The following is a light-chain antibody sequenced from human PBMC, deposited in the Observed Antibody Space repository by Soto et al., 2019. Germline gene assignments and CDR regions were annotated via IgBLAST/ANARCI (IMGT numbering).Light chain of an antibody. CDR3: HQSQYWPPIN. CDR2: DAS. Sequence: VVLTQSPAPLSLSPGERATLSCRASLSVSVYLDWYQQKPGQAPRLLISDASNRATGIPARFSGSGSGTDFTLTISSLEPEDFAVYYCHQSQYWPPINFGQGTRLEIK. J-gene: IGKJ5*01. CDR1: LSVSVY. V-gene: IGKV3-11*01.